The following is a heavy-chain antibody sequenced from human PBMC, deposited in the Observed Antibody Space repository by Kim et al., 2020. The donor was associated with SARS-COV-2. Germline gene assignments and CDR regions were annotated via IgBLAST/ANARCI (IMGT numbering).Heavy chain of an antibody. CDR1: GGSISSSSYY. CDR3: AKHYGQQLVKYGMDV. CDR2: MYHSGST. V-gene: IGHV4-39*01. D-gene: IGHD6-13*01. Sequence: SETLSLTCTVSGGSISSSSYYWGWIRLSPGKGLEWIGSMYHSGSTYYNPSLKSRLTISVDTSKNQFSLKLSSVTAADTAVYYCAKHYGQQLVKYGMDVWGQGTTVTVSS. J-gene: IGHJ6*02.